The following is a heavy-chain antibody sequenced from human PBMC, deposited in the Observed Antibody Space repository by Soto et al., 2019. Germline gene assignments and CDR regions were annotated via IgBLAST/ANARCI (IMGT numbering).Heavy chain of an antibody. CDR1: GFTFSGYY. J-gene: IGHJ6*02. D-gene: IGHD5-12*01. V-gene: IGHV3-30*18. Sequence: QARLVESGGGVVQPGRSLRLSCAASGFTFSGYYMHWVRQAPGKGLEWVAVISYDGSTEYYADSVKGRFTISRDNSANRLFLQMNSLRPEDTAVYYCTKDDGYNDSTYYHYFGMDVWGQGTTVTVSS. CDR3: TKDDGYNDSTYYHYFGMDV. CDR2: ISYDGSTE.